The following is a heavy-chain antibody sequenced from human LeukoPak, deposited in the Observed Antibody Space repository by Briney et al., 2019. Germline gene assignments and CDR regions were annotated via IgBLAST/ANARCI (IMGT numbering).Heavy chain of an antibody. CDR3: AREDVVRLDP. V-gene: IGHV3-48*01. D-gene: IGHD2-2*01. CDR2: ISSSGSSI. CDR1: GFTFTTYS. Sequence: GSLRLSCAASGFTFTTYSMNWVRQAPGKGLEWISYISSSGSSIYYADSVKGRFTISRDIAKNSLYLQMNSLRAEDTAVYYCAREDVVRLDPWGQGALVTVSS. J-gene: IGHJ5*02.